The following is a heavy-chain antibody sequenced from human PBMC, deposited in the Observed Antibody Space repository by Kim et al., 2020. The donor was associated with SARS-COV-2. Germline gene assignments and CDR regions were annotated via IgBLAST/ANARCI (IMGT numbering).Heavy chain of an antibody. V-gene: IGHV3-23*01. Sequence: DSVKGRFTISRDNSTDTLSLQMNSLRAEDTAVYCCAKEEDYYCSGSYDKSWGQGTLVTVSS. D-gene: IGHD3-10*01. J-gene: IGHJ4*02. CDR3: AKEEDYYCSGSYDKS.